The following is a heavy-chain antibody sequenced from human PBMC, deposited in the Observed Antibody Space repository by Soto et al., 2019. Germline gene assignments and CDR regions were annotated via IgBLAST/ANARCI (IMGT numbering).Heavy chain of an antibody. Sequence: SETLSLTCTVSVVSFSGYFWTCIRHPPGKGLEWLAEINHSGITNYNPSVESRVSMSVDTSKNQFSLRLYSVTAADTAVYYCVRGTYNYNSRYFEYWGQGTLVTVSS. J-gene: IGHJ4*02. V-gene: IGHV4-34*01. CDR3: VRGTYNYNSRYFEY. CDR1: VVSFSGYF. D-gene: IGHD1-1*01. CDR2: INHSGIT.